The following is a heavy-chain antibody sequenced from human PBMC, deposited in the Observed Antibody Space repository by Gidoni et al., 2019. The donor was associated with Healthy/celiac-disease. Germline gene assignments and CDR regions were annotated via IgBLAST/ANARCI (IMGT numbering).Heavy chain of an antibody. CDR1: GFTFSSYA. Sequence: EVQLLESGGGLVQPGGSLRLSCAASGFTFSSYAMSWVRQAPGKGLEWVSAISGSGGSKYYADSVKGRFTISRDNSKNTLYLQMNSLRAEDTAVYYCAKTRIAVAGTGWYFDLWGRGTLVTVSS. CDR3: AKTRIAVAGTGWYFDL. D-gene: IGHD6-19*01. J-gene: IGHJ2*01. CDR2: ISGSGGSK. V-gene: IGHV3-23*01.